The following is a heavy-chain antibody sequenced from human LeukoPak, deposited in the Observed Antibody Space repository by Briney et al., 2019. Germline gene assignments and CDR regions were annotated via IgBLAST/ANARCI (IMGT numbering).Heavy chain of an antibody. CDR2: MNPSSGNT. D-gene: IGHD3-10*01. V-gene: IGHV1-8*01. CDR1: GYTFTSYD. CDR3: ASHTYYYSSGSFAY. J-gene: IGHJ4*02. Sequence: ASVKVSCKASGYTFTSYDINWVRQATGQGPEWMGWMNPSSGNTGYAQRFQGRVTMTRDTSINTAYLELSSLRSEDTAVYYCASHTYYYSSGSFAYWGQGTLVTVSP.